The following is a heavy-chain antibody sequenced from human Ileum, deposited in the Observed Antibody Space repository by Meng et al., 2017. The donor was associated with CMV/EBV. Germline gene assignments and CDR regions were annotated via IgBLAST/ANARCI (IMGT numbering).Heavy chain of an antibody. Sequence: AASGFTFSSYWMHWVRQAPGKGLVWLSRISGDGSGINYADSVEGRLTISRDNAKNTLYLQINSHRADDTAVYYCARGSTGYGNFDYWGQGTLVTVSS. CDR1: GFTFSSYW. CDR2: ISGDGSGI. J-gene: IGHJ4*02. V-gene: IGHV3-74*01. CDR3: ARGSTGYGNFDY. D-gene: IGHD5-12*01.